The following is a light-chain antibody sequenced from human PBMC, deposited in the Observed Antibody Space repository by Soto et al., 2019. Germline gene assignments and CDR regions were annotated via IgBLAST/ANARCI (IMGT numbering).Light chain of an antibody. J-gene: IGLJ1*01. V-gene: IGLV1-40*01. Sequence: SLLTQPPSVSGAPGRMGTISCPGSSSNIGAGYDVHWYQQLPGTAPKLLIYGNSNRPSGVPDRFSGSKSGTSASLAITGLQAEDEADYYCQSYDSSLSVNYVFGTGTKVTVL. CDR1: SSNIGAGYD. CDR3: QSYDSSLSVNYV. CDR2: GNS.